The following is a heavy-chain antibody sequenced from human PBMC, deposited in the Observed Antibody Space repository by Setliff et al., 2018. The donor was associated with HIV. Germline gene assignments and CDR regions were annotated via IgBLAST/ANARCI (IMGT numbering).Heavy chain of an antibody. CDR2: IHQSGTT. CDR3: GLAMGGHCSDGRCYCFDL. D-gene: IGHD2-15*01. CDR1: GYSISSGYY. V-gene: IGHV4-38-2*01. J-gene: IGHJ4*02. Sequence: SETLSLTCSVSGYSISSGYYWGWIRHSPGEGLEWIGSIHQSGTTSYSPSLKSRVSISIDRSKNQFSLRLSSVTAADTAVYYRGLAMGGHCSDGRCYCFDLWGQGALVTVSS.